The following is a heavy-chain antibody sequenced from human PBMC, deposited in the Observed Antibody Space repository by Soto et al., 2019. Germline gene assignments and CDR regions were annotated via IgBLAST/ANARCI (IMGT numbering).Heavy chain of an antibody. CDR1: GFSCTNAW. CDR3: TTYTYGYFGS. Sequence: VRLVESGGDLVKPGGSLRLSCAASGFSCTNAWMTWVRQAPGKGLEWVGRIKRNTDGGTTTDYAAPVKGRFTISRDDSIITLFLEMNNLNTEDTAVDYSTTYTYGYFGSWGQGTLVTGSS. D-gene: IGHD5-18*01. J-gene: IGHJ4*02. V-gene: IGHV3-15*01. CDR2: IKRNTDGGTTT.